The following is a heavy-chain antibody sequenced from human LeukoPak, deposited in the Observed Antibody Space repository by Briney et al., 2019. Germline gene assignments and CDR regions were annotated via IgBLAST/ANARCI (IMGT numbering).Heavy chain of an antibody. D-gene: IGHD2-2*01. CDR2: ISSSGSTI. J-gene: IGHJ5*02. CDR3: ARDPWEYQLLSGWFDP. V-gene: IGHV3-48*03. CDR1: GFTFSSYE. Sequence: GGSLRLSCAASGFTFSSYEMNWVRQAPGKGLEWVSYISSSGSTIYYADSVKGRFTISRDNAKNSLYLQMNSLRAEDTAVYYCARDPWEYQLLSGWFDPWGQGTLVTVSS.